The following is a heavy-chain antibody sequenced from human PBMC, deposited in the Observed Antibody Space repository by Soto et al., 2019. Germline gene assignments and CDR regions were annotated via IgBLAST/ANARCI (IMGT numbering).Heavy chain of an antibody. V-gene: IGHV3-11*05. Sequence: PGGSLRLSCAASGFTSSYYYMSWIRQAPGKGLEWVSYISSSSSYTNYADSVKGRFTISRDNAKNSLYLQMNSLRAEDTAVYYCARDLRYGDYWYFDLWGRGTLVTVSS. CDR3: ARDLRYGDYWYFDL. CDR1: GFTSSYYY. D-gene: IGHD4-17*01. CDR2: ISSSSSYT. J-gene: IGHJ2*01.